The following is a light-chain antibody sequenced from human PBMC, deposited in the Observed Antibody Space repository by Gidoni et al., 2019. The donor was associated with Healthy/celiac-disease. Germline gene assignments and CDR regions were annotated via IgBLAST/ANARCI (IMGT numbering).Light chain of an antibody. CDR2: DAS. J-gene: IGKJ4*01. V-gene: IGKV1-33*01. CDR3: QQYDNLLSLT. CDR1: QDISNY. Sequence: IQITQSPSSLSASVVDRVTITCQASQDISNYLNWYQQKPGKAPKLLIYDASNLETGVPSRFSGSGSGTDFTFTISSLQPEDIATYYCQQYDNLLSLTFGGGTKVEIK.